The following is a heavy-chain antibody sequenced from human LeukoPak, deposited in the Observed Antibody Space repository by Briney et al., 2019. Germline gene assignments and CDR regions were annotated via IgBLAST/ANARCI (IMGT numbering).Heavy chain of an antibody. CDR3: SPMTLVVRGVAGIDAFDI. Sequence: SETLSLTCTVSGGSISSGGYYWSWIRQPPGKGLEWIGYIYHSGSTYYNPSLKSRVTISVDRSKNQFSLRLSSVTAADTAIYYASPMTLVVRGVAGIDAFDIWGQGTMVTVSS. D-gene: IGHD3-10*01. V-gene: IGHV4-30-2*01. CDR2: IYHSGST. J-gene: IGHJ3*02. CDR1: GGSISSGGYY.